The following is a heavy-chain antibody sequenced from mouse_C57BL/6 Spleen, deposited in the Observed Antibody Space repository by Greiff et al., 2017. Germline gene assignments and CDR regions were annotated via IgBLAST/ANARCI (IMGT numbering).Heavy chain of an antibody. J-gene: IGHJ2*01. Sequence: VQLQQSGAELVKPGASVKLSCKASGYTFTSYWMQWVKQRPGQGLEWIGEIDPSDSYTNYNQKFKGKATLTVDTSPSTAYMQLSSLTSEDSAVYYCARTMFTFDYWGQGTTLTVSS. D-gene: IGHD2-2*01. CDR2: IDPSDSYT. CDR1: GYTFTSYW. V-gene: IGHV1-50*01. CDR3: ARTMFTFDY.